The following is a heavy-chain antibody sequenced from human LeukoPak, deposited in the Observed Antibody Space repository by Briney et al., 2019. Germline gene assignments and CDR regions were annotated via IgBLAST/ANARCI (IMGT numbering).Heavy chain of an antibody. CDR2: IYPNGRT. CDR1: GLSVSDNY. V-gene: IGHV3-53*01. CDR3: ARAWTGDY. Sequence: GGSLRLSCAASGLSVSDNYMTWVRQAPGKGLDWVSIIYPNGRTYYADSVKGRFTISRDNSKNTLNLQMNSLRVEDTAVYYCARAWTGDYWGQGTLVSVS. J-gene: IGHJ4*02. D-gene: IGHD3/OR15-3a*01.